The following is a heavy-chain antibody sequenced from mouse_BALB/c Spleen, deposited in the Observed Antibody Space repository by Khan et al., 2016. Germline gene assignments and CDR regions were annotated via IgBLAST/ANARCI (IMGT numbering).Heavy chain of an antibody. D-gene: IGHD1-1*01. CDR3: ARSTVVARNYYAMDY. V-gene: IGHV9-2-1*01. CDR1: GYTFTDYS. Sequence: QIQLVQSGPELKKPGETVKISCKASGYTFTDYSMHWVKQAPGKGLKWMGWINTETGEPTYADDFKGRFAFSLETSASTAYLEINNLKNEDTATDFCARSTVVARNYYAMDYWGQGTSVTVSS. CDR2: INTETGEP. J-gene: IGHJ4*01.